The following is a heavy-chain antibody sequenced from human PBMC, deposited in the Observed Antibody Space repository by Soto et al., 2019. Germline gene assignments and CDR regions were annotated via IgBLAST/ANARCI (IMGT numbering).Heavy chain of an antibody. V-gene: IGHV3-21*01. D-gene: IGHD3-10*01. CDR3: VRVGITFMRGSIRGDHYGLDV. J-gene: IGHJ6*02. CDR1: GFTFSSYT. Sequence: EVRLVESGGGLVKTGGSLRISCAASGFTFSSYTMNWVRQAPGKGLEWVANINGVGTYVYYIDSVQGRFTISRDNAKNSAYLQMSSLRVEDTAVYYCVRVGITFMRGSIRGDHYGLDVWGQGTTVTVSS. CDR2: INGVGTYV.